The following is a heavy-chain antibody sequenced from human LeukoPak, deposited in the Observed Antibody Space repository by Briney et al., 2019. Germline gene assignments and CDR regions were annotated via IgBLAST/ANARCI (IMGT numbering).Heavy chain of an antibody. Sequence: SETLSLTCAVYGGSFSGYYWSWIRQPPGKGLEWIGEINHSGSTNYNPSLKSRVTISVDTSKNQFSLKLSSVTAADTAVYYCARGTWQLDRAIDYWGQGTLVTVSS. V-gene: IGHV4-34*01. CDR1: GGSFSGYY. J-gene: IGHJ4*02. CDR2: INHSGST. D-gene: IGHD6-6*01. CDR3: ARGTWQLDRAIDY.